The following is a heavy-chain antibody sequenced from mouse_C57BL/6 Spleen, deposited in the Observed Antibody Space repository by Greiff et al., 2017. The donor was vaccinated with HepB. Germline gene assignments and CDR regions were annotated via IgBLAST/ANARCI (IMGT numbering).Heavy chain of an antibody. CDR2: INPSNGGT. CDR1: GYTFTSYW. J-gene: IGHJ2*01. Sequence: QVQLQQPGTELVKPGASVKLSCKASGYTFTSYWMHWVKQRPGQGLEWIGNINPSNGGTNYNEKFKSKATLTVDKSSNTAYMQLSSLTSEDSAVYYCARSITTVVASDYWGQGTTLTVSS. V-gene: IGHV1-53*01. CDR3: ARSITTVVASDY. D-gene: IGHD1-1*01.